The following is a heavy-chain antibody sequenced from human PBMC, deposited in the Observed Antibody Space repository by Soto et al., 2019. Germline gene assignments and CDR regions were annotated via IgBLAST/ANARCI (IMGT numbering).Heavy chain of an antibody. J-gene: IGHJ6*02. D-gene: IGHD1-26*01. V-gene: IGHV4-39*01. CDR2: MLYSGLT. Sequence: KPSETLSLTCSVSGYSVSSSDYYWAWIRQPPGKGLEWIGSMLYSGLTYYNPSLKSRVTLSVDTSKNQFSVRLNSVTASDTAVYYCARQRPTDGRWEFANYYGMDVWGQGTPVTVSS. CDR3: ARQRPTDGRWEFANYYGMDV. CDR1: GYSVSSSDYY.